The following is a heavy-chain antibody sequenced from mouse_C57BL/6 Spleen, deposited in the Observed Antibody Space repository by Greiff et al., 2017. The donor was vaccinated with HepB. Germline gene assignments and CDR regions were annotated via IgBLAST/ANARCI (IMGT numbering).Heavy chain of an antibody. CDR1: GYTFTSYW. CDR3: ARAYGSSYWYFDV. V-gene: IGHV1-61*01. D-gene: IGHD1-1*01. CDR2: IYPSDSET. J-gene: IGHJ1*03. Sequence: QVQLQHPGAELVRPGSSVKLSCKASGYTFTSYWMDRVKQRPGQGLEWIGNIYPSDSETHYNQKFKDKATLTVDKSSSTAYMQLSSLTSEDSAVYYCARAYGSSYWYFDVWGTGTTVTVSS.